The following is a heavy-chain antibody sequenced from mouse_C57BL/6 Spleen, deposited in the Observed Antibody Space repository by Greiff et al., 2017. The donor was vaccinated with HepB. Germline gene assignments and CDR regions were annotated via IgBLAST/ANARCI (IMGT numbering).Heavy chain of an antibody. V-gene: IGHV7-3*01. J-gene: IGHJ2*01. CDR3: ARYTPLITTVVAYYFDY. CDR1: GFTFTDYY. D-gene: IGHD1-1*01. CDR2: IRNKANGYTT. Sequence: EVMLVESGGGLVQPGGSLSLSCAASGFTFTDYYMSWVRQPPGKALEWLGFIRNKANGYTTEYSASVKGRFTISRDNSQSILYLQMNALRAEDSATYYCARYTPLITTVVAYYFDYWGQGTTLTVSS.